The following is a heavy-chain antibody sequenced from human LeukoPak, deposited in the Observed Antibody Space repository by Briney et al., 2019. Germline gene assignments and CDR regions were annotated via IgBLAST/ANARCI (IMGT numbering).Heavy chain of an antibody. Sequence: GGSLRLSCAVSGFTFSITGMTWVRQAPGKGLEWVSTISPSGENTHYPDSVKGRFTISRDNSKNTLSLEINGLRVDDTAVYYCARDAGGAWPFDYWGQGTRVTVSS. V-gene: IGHV3-23*01. CDR1: GFTFSITG. CDR3: ARDAGGAWPFDY. J-gene: IGHJ4*02. D-gene: IGHD4-17*01. CDR2: ISPSGENT.